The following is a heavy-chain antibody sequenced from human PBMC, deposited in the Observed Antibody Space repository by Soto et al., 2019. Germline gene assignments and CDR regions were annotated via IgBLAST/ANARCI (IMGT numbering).Heavy chain of an antibody. CDR1: GYTFTSYA. D-gene: IGHD2-2*02. J-gene: IGHJ5*02. CDR2: INAGNVNT. Sequence: ASVKVSCKASGYTFTSYAMHWVRQAPGQRLEWMGWINAGNVNTKYSQKFQGRVTITRDTSASTAYMELSSLRSEDTAVYYCARWAQYCSSTSCYRSNWFDPWGQGTLVTVSS. CDR3: ARWAQYCSSTSCYRSNWFDP. V-gene: IGHV1-3*01.